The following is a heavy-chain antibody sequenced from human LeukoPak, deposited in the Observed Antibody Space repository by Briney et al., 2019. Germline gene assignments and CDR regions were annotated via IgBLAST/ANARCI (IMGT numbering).Heavy chain of an antibody. CDR1: GGSFSGYY. Sequence: SETLSLTCAVYGGSFSGYYWSWIRQPPGKGLEWIGEINHSGSTNYNPSLKSRVTISVDTSKNQFSLKLSSVTAADTAVYYCARDHPLYGDSFYFDYWGQGTLVTVSS. CDR3: ARDHPLYGDSFYFDY. J-gene: IGHJ4*02. D-gene: IGHD4-17*01. V-gene: IGHV4-34*01. CDR2: INHSGST.